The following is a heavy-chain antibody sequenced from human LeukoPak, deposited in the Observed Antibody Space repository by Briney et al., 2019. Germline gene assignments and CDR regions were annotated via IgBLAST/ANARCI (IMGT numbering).Heavy chain of an antibody. V-gene: IGHV1-18*04. Sequence: ASVKVSCKASGYTFTGHYMHWVRQAPGHGLEWMGWISAYNVNTNFTQKLQGRLTMTTDTSSSTAYMELRSLRSDDTAVYYCARDDGDYWGQGTLVTVSS. J-gene: IGHJ4*02. CDR1: GYTFTGHY. CDR2: ISAYNVNT. CDR3: ARDDGDY.